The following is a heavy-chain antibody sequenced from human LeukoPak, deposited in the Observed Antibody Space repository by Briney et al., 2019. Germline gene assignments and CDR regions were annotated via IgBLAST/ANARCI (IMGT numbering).Heavy chain of an antibody. CDR3: ARSGPAAIPVDAFDI. Sequence: GASVKVSCKASGYTFTSYGISWVRQAPGKGLEWMGWISAYNGNTNYAQKLQGRVTMTTDTSTSTAYMELRSLRSDDTAVYYCARSGPAAIPVDAFDIWGQGTMVTVSS. CDR1: GYTFTSYG. CDR2: ISAYNGNT. V-gene: IGHV1-18*01. J-gene: IGHJ3*02. D-gene: IGHD2-2*01.